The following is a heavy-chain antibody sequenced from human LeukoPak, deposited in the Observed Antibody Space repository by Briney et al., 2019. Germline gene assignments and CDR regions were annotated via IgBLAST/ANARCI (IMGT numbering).Heavy chain of an antibody. D-gene: IGHD2-8*01. V-gene: IGHV4-30-4*01. CDR3: ARDPGGSNDMDV. CDR1: GGSISSGDYF. J-gene: IGHJ6*02. Sequence: SETLSLACTVSGGSISSGDYFWSWIRQPPGKGLEWIGYIYYSGTTYYNPSLKSRVTVSVDTSKNQFSLKLSSVTAAGTAVYYCARDPGGSNDMDVWGQGTTVTVSS. CDR2: IYYSGTT.